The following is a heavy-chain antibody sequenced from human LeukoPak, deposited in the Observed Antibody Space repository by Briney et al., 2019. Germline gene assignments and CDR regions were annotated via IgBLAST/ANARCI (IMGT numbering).Heavy chain of an antibody. CDR2: IYYSGYT. J-gene: IGHJ6*03. Sequence: SETLSLTCTVSVRSISSSSYYWGRIRQPPGKGQEWIGSIYYSGYTYYNPSRNSRRVTISVVTSKNQFSLRLSAVTAADTAVYYCARHQWHYSYCMGVWGKGSTVNVSS. D-gene: IGHD6-19*01. CDR3: ARHQWHYSYCMGV. V-gene: IGHV4-39*01. CDR1: VRSISSSSYY.